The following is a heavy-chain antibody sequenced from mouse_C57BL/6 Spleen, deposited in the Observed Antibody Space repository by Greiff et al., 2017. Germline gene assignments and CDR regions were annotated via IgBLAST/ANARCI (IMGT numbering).Heavy chain of an antibody. D-gene: IGHD1-1*01. V-gene: IGHV1-42*01. J-gene: IGHJ2*01. CDR2: ITPSTGGT. CDR1: GYSFTGYY. CDR3: ARGGGTTVPLFDY. Sequence: EVKLVESGPELVKPGASVKISCKASGYSFTGYYMNWVKQSPEKSLEWIGEITPSTGGTTYNQKFKANATLTVDKSSSTAYMQLKSLTSADSAVYYCARGGGTTVPLFDYWGQGTTLTVSS.